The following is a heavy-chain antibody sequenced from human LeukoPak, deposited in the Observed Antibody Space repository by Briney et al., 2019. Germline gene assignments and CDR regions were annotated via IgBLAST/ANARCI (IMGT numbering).Heavy chain of an antibody. J-gene: IGHJ4*02. CDR2: IYYDGSNK. CDR1: GFTFRSAG. CDR3: ARDRTYFSDY. Sequence: GGSLRLSRAASGFTFRSAGMHWVRQAPGKGLEWVAVIYYDGSNKYYADSVKGRFTISRDNSKNTLYLQMNSLRAEDTAVYYCARDRTYFSDYWGQGTLVTVSS. V-gene: IGHV3-33*01.